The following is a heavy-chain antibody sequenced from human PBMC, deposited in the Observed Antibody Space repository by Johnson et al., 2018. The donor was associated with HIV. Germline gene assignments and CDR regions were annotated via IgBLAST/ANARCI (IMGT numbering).Heavy chain of an antibody. V-gene: IGHV3-9*01. CDR2: ISWNSGSI. CDR3: AKDMGATIDRDAFDI. J-gene: IGHJ3*02. D-gene: IGHD1-26*01. Sequence: VQLVESGGGLVQPGGSLRLSCAASGFTFDDYAMHWVRQAPGKGLEWVSGISWNSGSIGYADSVKGRFPISRDNAKNSLYLQMNSLRAEDTALYYCAKDMGATIDRDAFDIWGQGTMVTVSS. CDR1: GFTFDDYA.